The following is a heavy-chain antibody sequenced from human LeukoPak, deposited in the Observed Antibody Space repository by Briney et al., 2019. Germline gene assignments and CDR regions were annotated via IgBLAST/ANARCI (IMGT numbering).Heavy chain of an antibody. D-gene: IGHD4-23*01. CDR3: ARGKLSFDY. CDR2: IKQDGSEI. Sequence: GGSLRLSCAASGFTFSSYWMSWVRQAPGKGLEWVANIKQDGSEIDYVDSVKGRFTISRDNAKNSLDLQTNSLRVEDTAVYYCARGKLSFDYWGQGTLVTVSS. J-gene: IGHJ4*02. CDR1: GFTFSSYW. V-gene: IGHV3-7*01.